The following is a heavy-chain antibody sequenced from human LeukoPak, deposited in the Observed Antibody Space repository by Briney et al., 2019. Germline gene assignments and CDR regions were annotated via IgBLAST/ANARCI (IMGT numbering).Heavy chain of an antibody. CDR3: ARDTHSYGYSSFDY. CDR2: IYYSGSA. Sequence: PSQTLSLTCTVSGGSISSGGYYWSWIRQHPGKGLEWIGYIYYSGSAYYNPSLKSRVTISVDTSKNQFSLKLSSVTAADTAVYYCARDTHSYGYSSFDYWGQGTLVTVSS. CDR1: GGSISSGGYY. D-gene: IGHD5-18*01. V-gene: IGHV4-31*03. J-gene: IGHJ4*02.